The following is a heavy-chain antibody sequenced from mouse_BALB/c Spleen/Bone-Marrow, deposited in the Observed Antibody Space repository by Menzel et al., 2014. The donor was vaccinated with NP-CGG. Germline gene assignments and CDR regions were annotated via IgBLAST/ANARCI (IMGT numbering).Heavy chain of an antibody. CDR1: GFSLTSYG. J-gene: IGHJ2*01. V-gene: IGHV2-9*02. Sequence: VKLMESGPGLVAPSQSLSIPCTVSGFSLTSYGVHWVRRPPGKGLEWLGVIWAGGSTNYNSALMSRLSISKDNSKSQVFLKMNSLQTDDTAMYYCARRGGYQGFPYFDYWGQGTTLTVSS. CDR2: IWAGGST. D-gene: IGHD2-2*01. CDR3: ARRGGYQGFPYFDY.